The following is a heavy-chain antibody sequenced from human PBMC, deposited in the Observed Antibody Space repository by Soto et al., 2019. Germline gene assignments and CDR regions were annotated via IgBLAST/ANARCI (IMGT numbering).Heavy chain of an antibody. CDR3: ARSPDSSGYYPRWYYYGMDV. J-gene: IGHJ6*02. D-gene: IGHD3-22*01. CDR2: IYHSGST. CDR1: GGSISSSNW. V-gene: IGHV4-4*02. Sequence: QVQLQESGPGLVKPSGTLSLTCAVSGGSISSSNWWSWVRQPPGKGLEWIGEIYHSGSTNYNPSLKSRVTISVDKCKNQFSLKLSSVTAADTAVYYCARSPDSSGYYPRWYYYGMDVWGQGTTVTVSS.